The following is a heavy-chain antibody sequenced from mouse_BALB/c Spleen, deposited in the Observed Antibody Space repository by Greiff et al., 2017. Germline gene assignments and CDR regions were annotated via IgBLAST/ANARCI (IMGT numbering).Heavy chain of an antibody. D-gene: IGHD2-3*01. J-gene: IGHJ3*01. CDR2: ISSGGGST. Sequence: EVHLVESGGGLVKPGGSLKLSCAASGFAFSSYDMSWVRQTPEKRLEWVAYISSGGGSTYYPDTVKGRFTISRDNAKNTLYLQMSSLKSEDTAMYYCARQDGYPFAYWGQGTLVTVSA. V-gene: IGHV5-12-1*01. CDR1: GFAFSSYD. CDR3: ARQDGYPFAY.